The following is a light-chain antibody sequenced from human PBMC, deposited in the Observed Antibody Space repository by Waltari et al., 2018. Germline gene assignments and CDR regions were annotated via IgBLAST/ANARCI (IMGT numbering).Light chain of an antibody. V-gene: IGKV2-30*02. CDR3: MQATHWPLT. J-gene: IGKJ1*01. CDR1: QSLVHSDGKTY. Sequence: DVVMTKSPLFLPVTLGQPASISCKSRQSLVHSDGKTYLNWFQQMPGQSQRPLIYKISNRDAGVPDRFSGSGSGTDFTLKISRVEAEDVGVYYCMQATHWPLTFGQGTKVEIK. CDR2: KIS.